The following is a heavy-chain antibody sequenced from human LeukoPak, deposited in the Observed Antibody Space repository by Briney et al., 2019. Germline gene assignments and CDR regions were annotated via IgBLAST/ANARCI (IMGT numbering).Heavy chain of an antibody. CDR2: ISSRGTTI. D-gene: IGHD1-7*01. CDR3: ARSSGTSYYYIMDV. Sequence: GGSLRLSCGASGFTFSSYEMNWVRQAPGKGLEWVSYISSRGTTIYYAGSVRGRFTIARDNAISSLYLQMNSLRAEDTAVYYCARSSGTSYYYIMDVWGQGTTDTVSS. J-gene: IGHJ6*02. CDR1: GFTFSSYE. V-gene: IGHV3-48*03.